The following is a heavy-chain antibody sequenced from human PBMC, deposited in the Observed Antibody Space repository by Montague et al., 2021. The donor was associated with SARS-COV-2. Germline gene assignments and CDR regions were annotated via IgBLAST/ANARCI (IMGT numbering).Heavy chain of an antibody. Sequence: YFNPSLKSRVAISIDTSKNQFSLKLSSVTAADTAVYYCARRPYYYDSSGQFAPWGQGVLVTVSS. D-gene: IGHD3-22*01. V-gene: IGHV4-30-2*04. CDR3: ARRPYYYDSSGQFAP. J-gene: IGHJ5*02.